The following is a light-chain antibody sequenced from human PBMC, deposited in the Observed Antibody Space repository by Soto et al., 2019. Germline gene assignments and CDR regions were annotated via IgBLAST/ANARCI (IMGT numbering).Light chain of an antibody. V-gene: IGKV1-27*01. J-gene: IGKJ3*01. CDR2: AAS. Sequence: DIQMTQSPSSLSASVGDRVTRTCRASQGIANYLAWYQQKPGKVPKLLIYAASTLEPGVPSRFSGSVFGTDFTLSISSLQPEEFATYYCHKYNGAPFTFGPGTKVDI. CDR1: QGIANY. CDR3: HKYNGAPFT.